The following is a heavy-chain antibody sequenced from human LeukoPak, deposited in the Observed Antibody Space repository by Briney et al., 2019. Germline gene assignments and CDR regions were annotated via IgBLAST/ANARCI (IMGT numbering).Heavy chain of an antibody. D-gene: IGHD6-6*01. CDR2: IRHDDRGK. V-gene: IGHV3-30*02. CDR1: GFTFTHYG. Sequence: PGGSLGLSCVTSGFTFTHYGMHWVRQAPGKGLEWVAFIRHDDRGKYYADSVKGRFIISRDNSKNTVSLQMNSLRLEDTAVYYCAKCLPLFSSASDYMDVWGTGTTVIVSS. CDR3: AKCLPLFSSASDYMDV. J-gene: IGHJ6*03.